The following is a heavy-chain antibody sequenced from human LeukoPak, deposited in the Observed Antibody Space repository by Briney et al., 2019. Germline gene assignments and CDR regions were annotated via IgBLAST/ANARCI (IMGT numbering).Heavy chain of an antibody. CDR3: ARGAPHYYYYYMDV. CDR1: GFTFSSYS. V-gene: IGHV3-48*01. J-gene: IGHJ6*03. CDR2: MSSSSSTI. Sequence: GGSLRLSSAASGFTFSSYSMNWVRQAPGKGLEWVSYMSSSSSTIYYADSVKGRFTISRDNAKNSLYLQMNSLRAEDTAVYYCARGAPHYYYYYMDVWGKGTPVTVSS.